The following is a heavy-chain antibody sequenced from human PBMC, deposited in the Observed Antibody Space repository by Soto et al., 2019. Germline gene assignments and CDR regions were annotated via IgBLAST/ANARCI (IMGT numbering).Heavy chain of an antibody. J-gene: IGHJ4*02. CDR2: IYYGGSI. CDR1: GGSISSGY. D-gene: IGHD2-15*01. CDR3: ARRYGGTFDY. Sequence: SETLSLTCSVSGGSISSGYWTWIRQPPGKGLEWIGYIYYGGSINYNPSLKSRVIISVDTSKNQFSLKLTSVTAADTAVYYCARRYGGTFDYWGQGTLVTVSS. V-gene: IGHV4-59*08.